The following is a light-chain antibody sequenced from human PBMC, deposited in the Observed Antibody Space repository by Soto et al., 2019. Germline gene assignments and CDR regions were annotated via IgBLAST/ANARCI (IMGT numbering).Light chain of an antibody. V-gene: IGLV2-14*01. Sequence: QSALTQPASVSGSPGQSITISCTGTSSDVGGYNYVSWYQQHPGKAPKLMIYDVSNRPSGVSKRFSGSKSGNTASLTISGLQAEDEADYYCSSYTSSSTLFYVFGTWTKVTVL. CDR2: DVS. CDR3: SSYTSSSTLFYV. CDR1: SSDVGGYNY. J-gene: IGLJ1*01.